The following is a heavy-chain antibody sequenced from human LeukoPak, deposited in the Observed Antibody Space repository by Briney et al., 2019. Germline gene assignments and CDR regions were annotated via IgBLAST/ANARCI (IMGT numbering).Heavy chain of an antibody. Sequence: GGSLRLSCVASGFTFSNYWMHWVRQPPGKGLVWVSRIYVDGRTTNYADSVKGRFTISRDNAKNTVYLEMSSLSVEDTATYYCIRDFRSADLWGQGTLVTVTS. CDR3: IRDFRSADL. J-gene: IGHJ5*02. CDR2: IYVDGRTT. CDR1: GFTFSNYW. V-gene: IGHV3-74*01.